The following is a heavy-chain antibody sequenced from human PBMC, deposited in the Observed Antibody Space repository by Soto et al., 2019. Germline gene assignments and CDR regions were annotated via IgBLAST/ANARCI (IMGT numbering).Heavy chain of an antibody. Sequence: ESGGGVVQPGRSLRLSCAASGFTSSSYGMHWVRQAPGKGLEWVAVIWYDGSNKYYADSVKGRFTISRDNSKNTLYLQMNSLRAEDTAVYYCARDRASSGWYSVLYGMDVWGQGTTVTVSS. CDR1: GFTSSSYG. D-gene: IGHD6-19*01. CDR2: IWYDGSNK. J-gene: IGHJ6*02. CDR3: ARDRASSGWYSVLYGMDV. V-gene: IGHV3-33*01.